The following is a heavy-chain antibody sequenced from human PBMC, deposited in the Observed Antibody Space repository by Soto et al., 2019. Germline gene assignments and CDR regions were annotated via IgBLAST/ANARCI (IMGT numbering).Heavy chain of an antibody. V-gene: IGHV1-18*01. Sequence: GASVKVSCKASGYTFTSYGISWVRQAPGQGLEWMGWISAYNGNTNYAQKLQGRVTMTTDTSTSTAYMELRSLRSDDTAVYYCARVLYGSGSYYRPNYYYYYMDVWGKGTTVTVS. J-gene: IGHJ6*03. CDR2: ISAYNGNT. D-gene: IGHD3-10*01. CDR3: ARVLYGSGSYYRPNYYYYYMDV. CDR1: GYTFTSYG.